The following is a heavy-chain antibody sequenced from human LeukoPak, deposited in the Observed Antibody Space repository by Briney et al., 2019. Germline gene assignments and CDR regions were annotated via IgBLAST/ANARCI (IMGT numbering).Heavy chain of an antibody. CDR2: MNPNSGNT. V-gene: IGHV1-8*01. CDR1: GYTFTSSD. CDR3: ARVPIYYYYYMDV. J-gene: IGHJ6*03. Sequence: ASVKVSCKASGYTFTSSDINWVRQATGQGLEWMGWMNPNSGNTGYGQKFQGRVTMTRNTSTSTAYMELSSLRSEDTAVYYCARVPIYYYYYMDVWGKGTTVTISS. D-gene: IGHD3-10*01.